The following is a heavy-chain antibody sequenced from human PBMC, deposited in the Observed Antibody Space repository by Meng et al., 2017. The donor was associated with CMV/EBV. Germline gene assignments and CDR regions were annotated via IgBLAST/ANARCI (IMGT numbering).Heavy chain of an antibody. Sequence: GESLKISCAASGVTFSNAWMSWVRQAPGKGLEWVGRIKSKTDGGTTDYAAPVKGRFTISRDDSKNTLYLQMNSLKTEDTAVYYCTTAEWLYGMDVWGQGTTVTVSS. CDR3: TTAEWLYGMDV. CDR2: IKSKTDGGTT. V-gene: IGHV3-15*01. J-gene: IGHJ6*02. CDR1: GVTFSNAW. D-gene: IGHD3-3*01.